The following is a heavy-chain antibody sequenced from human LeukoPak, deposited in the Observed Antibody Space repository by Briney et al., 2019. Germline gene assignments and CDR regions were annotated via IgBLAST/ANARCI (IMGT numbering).Heavy chain of an antibody. D-gene: IGHD4-17*01. V-gene: IGHV3-23*01. CDR3: ARDPSRHDYADYDVGGPPY. Sequence: GGSQRLSCAASGFTFSSYAMSWVRQAPGKGLEWVSGISGSGGSRYYADSLKGRFTISRDNPKNTLYLQMNSLRAEDTAVYYCARDPSRHDYADYDVGGPPYWGQGTLVAVSS. J-gene: IGHJ4*02. CDR2: ISGSGGSR. CDR1: GFTFSSYA.